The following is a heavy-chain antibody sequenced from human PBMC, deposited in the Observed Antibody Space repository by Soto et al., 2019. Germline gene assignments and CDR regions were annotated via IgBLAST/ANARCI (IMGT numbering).Heavy chain of an antibody. Sequence: SETLSLTCTVSGGSISRYYWSWIRQPPGKGLEWIGYIYYSGSTNYNPSLKSRVTISVDTSKKQFSLRLSSVTAADTAVYYCARAFRQSDYSYYYFYMDVWGKGTTVTVSS. J-gene: IGHJ6*03. D-gene: IGHD4-4*01. CDR3: ARAFRQSDYSYYYFYMDV. V-gene: IGHV4-59*01. CDR1: GGSISRYY. CDR2: IYYSGST.